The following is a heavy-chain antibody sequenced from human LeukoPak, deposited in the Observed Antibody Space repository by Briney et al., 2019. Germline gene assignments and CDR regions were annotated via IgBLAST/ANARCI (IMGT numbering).Heavy chain of an antibody. J-gene: IGHJ4*02. V-gene: IGHV3-7*01. CDR2: IKQDGSEK. CDR3: ARQGYCSGGSCYRSRNYFDY. CDR1: GFTFSSYW. D-gene: IGHD2-15*01. Sequence: GGSLRLSCAASGFTFSSYWMSWVRQAPGKGLEWVANIKQDGSEKYYVDSVKGRFTISRVNDKNSLYLQMNSLRAEDTAVYYCARQGYCSGGSCYRSRNYFDYWGQGTLVTVSS.